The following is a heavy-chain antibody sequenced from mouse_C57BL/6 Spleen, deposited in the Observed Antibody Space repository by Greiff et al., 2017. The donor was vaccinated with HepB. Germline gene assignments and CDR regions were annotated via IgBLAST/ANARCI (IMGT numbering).Heavy chain of an antibody. D-gene: IGHD6-5*01. J-gene: IGHJ1*03. CDR3: TRGASYPSYWYFDV. CDR2: ISSGGDYI. Sequence: EVKLVESGEGLVKPGGSLKLSCAASGFTFSSYAMSWVRQTPEKRLEWVAYISSGGDYIYYADTVKGRFTISRDNARNTLYLQMSSLKSGDTAMYYCTRGASYPSYWYFDVWGTGTTVTVSS. V-gene: IGHV5-9-1*02. CDR1: GFTFSSYA.